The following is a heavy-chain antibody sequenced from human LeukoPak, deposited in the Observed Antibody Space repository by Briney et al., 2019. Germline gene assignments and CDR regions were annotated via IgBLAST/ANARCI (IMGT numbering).Heavy chain of an antibody. V-gene: IGHV4-31*02. J-gene: IGHJ4*02. Sequence: SETLSLTRTVSGGSISSGGYYWSWIRQHPGKGLEWIGYIYYSGSTYYNPSLKSRVTISVDTSKNQFSLKLSSVTAADTAVYYCARDSSGYLRLDYWGQGTLVTVSS. D-gene: IGHD3-22*01. CDR2: IYYSGST. CDR3: ARDSSGYLRLDY. CDR1: GGSISSGGYY.